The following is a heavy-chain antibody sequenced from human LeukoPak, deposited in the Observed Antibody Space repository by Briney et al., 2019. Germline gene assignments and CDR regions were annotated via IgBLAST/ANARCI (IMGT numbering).Heavy chain of an antibody. V-gene: IGHV4-59*08. CDR1: GGSIKTYF. CDR2: IYDNGDT. Sequence: PSETLSLTCTVSGGSIKTYFWSWIRQPPGKGLEWIGYIYDNGDTKYNTSLKSRITISVDTSKNQFSLKLSSVTAADTAVYFCARHGGYEILTGVDPFDIWGQGTMVTVSS. D-gene: IGHD3-9*01. CDR3: ARHGGYEILTGVDPFDI. J-gene: IGHJ3*02.